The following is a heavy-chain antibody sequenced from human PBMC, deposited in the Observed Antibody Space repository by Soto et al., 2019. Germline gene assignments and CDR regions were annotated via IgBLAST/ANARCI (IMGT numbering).Heavy chain of an antibody. CDR2: MWPSGGT. J-gene: IGHJ5*02. CDR1: GVSIGSPNW. CDR3: ARCLHCSNGGRFDP. D-gene: IGHD2-8*01. Sequence: PSETLSLTCAVSGVSIGSPNWWTWVRQAPGKGLEWIGEMWPSGGTTYNPSLRNRVTTSVDNSKNHLSLTLTSVTAADTAIYYCARCLHCSNGGRFDPWGHGTLVTVSS. V-gene: IGHV4-4*02.